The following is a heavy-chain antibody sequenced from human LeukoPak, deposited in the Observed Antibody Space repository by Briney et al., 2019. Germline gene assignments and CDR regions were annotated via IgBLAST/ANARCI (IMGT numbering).Heavy chain of an antibody. V-gene: IGHV4-59*01. Sequence: YSGSTHYIPSLRSRVAISGDTSNNQFSLKLTSVTTADTAVYFCARTGRRGYFDFWGRGTLVTVSS. J-gene: IGHJ2*01. CDR3: ARTGRRGYFDF. D-gene: IGHD1-14*01. CDR2: YSGST.